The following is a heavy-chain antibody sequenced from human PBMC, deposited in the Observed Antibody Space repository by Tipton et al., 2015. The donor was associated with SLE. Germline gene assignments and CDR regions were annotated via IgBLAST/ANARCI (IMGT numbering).Heavy chain of an antibody. J-gene: IGHJ3*02. V-gene: IGHV4-4*07. CDR2: LSLSDKN. CDR1: DASMNSYF. Sequence: GLVKPSETLSLTCNVSDASMNSYFWNWIRQPAGKGLERIGRLSLSDKNNYNPSLQSRVTMSVDTSKSQFSLEVRSVTATDTAVYFCAGSKVTTARDSFDIWGPGTVVVVSP. CDR3: AGSKVTTARDSFDI. D-gene: IGHD4-17*01.